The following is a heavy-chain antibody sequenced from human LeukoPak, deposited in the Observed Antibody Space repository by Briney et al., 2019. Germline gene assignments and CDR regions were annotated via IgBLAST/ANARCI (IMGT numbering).Heavy chain of an antibody. V-gene: IGHV3-15*01. J-gene: IGHJ3*02. CDR1: GFTFSTYS. D-gene: IGHD4-11*01. CDR2: IKSTTDGGTT. Sequence: GGSLRLSCAASGFTFSTYSMNWVRQAPGKGLEWVGRIKSTTDGGTTDYAAPVKGRFTISRDDSKNTLYLQMNSLKTEDTAVYYCTTDRDYILDIWGQGTMVTVSS. CDR3: TTDRDYILDI.